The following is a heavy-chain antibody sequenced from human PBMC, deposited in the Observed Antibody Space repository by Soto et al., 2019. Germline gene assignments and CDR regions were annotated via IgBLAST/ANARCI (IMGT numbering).Heavy chain of an antibody. Sequence: GGSLRLSCAGPGFIFSDYYMTWIRQAPGKGLEWVSYISTSGSTIRYADSVKDRFTISRDNANNSLYLEMNSLRAEDTGVYYCARETYGSGSYFDHWGQGTLVTSPQ. D-gene: IGHD3-10*01. CDR1: GFIFSDYY. V-gene: IGHV3-11*01. CDR2: ISTSGSTI. CDR3: ARETYGSGSYFDH. J-gene: IGHJ4*02.